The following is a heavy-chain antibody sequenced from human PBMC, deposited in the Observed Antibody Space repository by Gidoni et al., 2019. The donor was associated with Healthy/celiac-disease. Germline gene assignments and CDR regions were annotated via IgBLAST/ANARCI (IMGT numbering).Heavy chain of an antibody. J-gene: IGHJ4*02. Sequence: EVQLVESGGGLVKPGGSLRLSCAASGFSFSNALMSWVRQAPGKGLGWVGRIKSKTDGGTTDYAAPVKGRFTISRDDSKNTLYLQMNSLKTEDTAVYYCTTYSPGGSGPDWGQGTLVTVSS. V-gene: IGHV3-15*01. D-gene: IGHD3-10*01. CDR2: IKSKTDGGTT. CDR3: TTYSPGGSGPD. CDR1: GFSFSNAL.